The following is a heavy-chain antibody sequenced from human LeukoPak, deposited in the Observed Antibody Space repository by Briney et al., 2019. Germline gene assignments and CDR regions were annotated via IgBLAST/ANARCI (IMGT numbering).Heavy chain of an antibody. Sequence: GGSLRLSCATSGFTFSSYGMHWVRQAPGKGLEWVAVIWYDGSNKYYADSVKGRFTISRDNSKNTLYLQMNSLRAEDTAVYYCAKFEEGYYYDSSGYFDAFDIWGQGTMVTVSS. CDR2: IWYDGSNK. CDR1: GFTFSSYG. J-gene: IGHJ3*02. CDR3: AKFEEGYYYDSSGYFDAFDI. D-gene: IGHD3-22*01. V-gene: IGHV3-33*06.